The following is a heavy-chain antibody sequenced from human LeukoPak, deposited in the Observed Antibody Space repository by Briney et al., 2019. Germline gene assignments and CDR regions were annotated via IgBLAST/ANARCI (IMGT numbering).Heavy chain of an antibody. Sequence: GGSLRLSCAASGFTFSSYGMHWVRQAPGKGLEWVAVISCDGSNKYYADSVKGRFTISRDNSKNTLYLQMNSLRAEDTAVYYCAKETYYYGSGSYYVADWWGQGTLVTVSS. CDR1: GFTFSSYG. CDR2: ISCDGSNK. CDR3: AKETYYYGSGSYYVADW. D-gene: IGHD3-10*01. J-gene: IGHJ4*02. V-gene: IGHV3-30*18.